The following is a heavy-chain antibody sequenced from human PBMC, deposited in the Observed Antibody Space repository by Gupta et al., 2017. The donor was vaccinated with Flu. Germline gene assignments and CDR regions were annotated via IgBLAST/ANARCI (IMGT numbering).Heavy chain of an antibody. CDR1: GGSISSYY. D-gene: IGHD4-17*01. CDR3: ARGPQLNYGDGKNSYYYYGMDV. V-gene: IGHV4-59*01. Sequence: QVQLQESGPGLVKPSETLSLTCTVSGGSISSYYWSWIRQPPGKGLEWIGYIYYSGSTNYNPSLKSRVTISVDTSKNQFSLKLSSVTAADTAVYYCARGPQLNYGDGKNSYYYYGMDVWGQGTTVTVSS. J-gene: IGHJ6*02. CDR2: IYYSGST.